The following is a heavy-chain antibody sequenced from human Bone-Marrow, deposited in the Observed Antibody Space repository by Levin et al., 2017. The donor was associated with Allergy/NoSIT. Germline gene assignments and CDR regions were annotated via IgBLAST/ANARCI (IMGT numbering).Heavy chain of an antibody. CDR1: GFTFSSYG. Sequence: LSLTCAASGFTFSSYGMHWVRQAPGKGLEWVAVIWYDGSNKYYADSVKGRFTISRDNSKNTLYLQMNSLRAEDTAVYYCAREQHPSGNYYYYGMDVWGQGTTVTVSS. CDR2: IWYDGSNK. V-gene: IGHV3-33*01. J-gene: IGHJ6*02. D-gene: IGHD1-14*01. CDR3: AREQHPSGNYYYYGMDV.